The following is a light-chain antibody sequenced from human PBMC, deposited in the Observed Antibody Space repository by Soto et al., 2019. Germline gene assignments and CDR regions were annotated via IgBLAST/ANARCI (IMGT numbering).Light chain of an antibody. CDR2: IAS. J-gene: IGKJ1*01. Sequence: DIQLTQSPSFLSASVGDRVSITCRASQDISTFLAWYQQKPGRAPKLLIYIASTLQSGVPSRFSGSGSGTEFTLTISSLQPEDLATYYCQQLNAYPWTFGQGTKVEIK. V-gene: IGKV1-9*01. CDR3: QQLNAYPWT. CDR1: QDISTF.